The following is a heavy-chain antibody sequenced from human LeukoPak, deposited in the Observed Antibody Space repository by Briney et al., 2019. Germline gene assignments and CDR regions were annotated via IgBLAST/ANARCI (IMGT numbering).Heavy chain of an antibody. J-gene: IGHJ4*02. CDR3: ARDHVVRGVVWDY. CDR2: ISGNGDST. D-gene: IGHD3-10*01. V-gene: IGHV3-43*02. CDR1: GFTFDDYA. Sequence: GGSLRLSCAASGFTFDDYAMHWVRQAPGKGLEWVSLISGNGDSTYYGDSVKGRFSISRVNAENSLYVQMTSLRAEDTAVYYCARDHVVRGVVWDYWGQGTLVTVSS.